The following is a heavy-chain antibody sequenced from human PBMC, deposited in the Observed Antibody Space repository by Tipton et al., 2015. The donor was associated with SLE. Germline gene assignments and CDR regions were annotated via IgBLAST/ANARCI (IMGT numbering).Heavy chain of an antibody. D-gene: IGHD4-17*01. CDR2: INYSGST. CDR1: GGSISSHY. J-gene: IGHJ4*02. V-gene: IGHV4-59*11. Sequence: TLSLTCTVSGGSISSHYWSWIRRPPGKALAWIAYINYSGSTNYNPSLKSRVTMSVDTSKNQLSLKRSSVTAADTALYYCARDPGTVTYYFDNWGQGILVTVSS. CDR3: ARDPGTVTYYFDN.